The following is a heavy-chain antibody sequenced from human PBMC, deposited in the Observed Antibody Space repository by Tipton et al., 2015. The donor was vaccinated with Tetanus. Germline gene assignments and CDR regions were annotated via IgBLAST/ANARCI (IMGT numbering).Heavy chain of an antibody. D-gene: IGHD4-17*01. CDR1: GGSISSSSYY. V-gene: IGHV4-39*01. CDR3: AGLAQHGDQIPEGMDV. Sequence: TLSLTCTVSGGSISSSSYYWGWIRQPPGKGLEWIGSIYYRGSTYYTPSLKSRVTISVDTSKNQFSRKLSSVTAADTAVYYCAGLAQHGDQIPEGMDVWGQGTTVTVSS. CDR2: IYYRGST. J-gene: IGHJ6*02.